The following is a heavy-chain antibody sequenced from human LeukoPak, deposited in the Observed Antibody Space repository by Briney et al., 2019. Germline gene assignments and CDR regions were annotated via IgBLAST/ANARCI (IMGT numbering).Heavy chain of an antibody. CDR3: ARDQGYYDILTGYYQRYYFDY. Sequence: GASVKVSCKASGGTFSSYAISWVRQAPGQGLEWMGGIIPIFGTANYAQKFQGRVTITADKSTSTAYMELSSLRSEGTAVYYCARDQGYYDILTGYYQRYYFDYWGQGTLVTVSS. CDR2: IIPIFGTA. V-gene: IGHV1-69*06. J-gene: IGHJ4*02. D-gene: IGHD3-9*01. CDR1: GGTFSSYA.